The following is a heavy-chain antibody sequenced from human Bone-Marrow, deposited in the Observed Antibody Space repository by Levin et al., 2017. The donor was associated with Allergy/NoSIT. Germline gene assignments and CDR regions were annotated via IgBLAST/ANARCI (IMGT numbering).Heavy chain of an antibody. CDR3: TRDSHEGYFFEF. Sequence: GGSLRLSCAASGFTFSPYNMNWVRQAPGKGLEWVSYISSSSTVLYYADSVKGRFTISRDNAKNSLYLQMNSLRAEDSAVYYCTRDSHEGYFFEFWGQGTLVTVSS. CDR1: GFTFSPYN. J-gene: IGHJ4*02. V-gene: IGHV3-48*01. CDR2: ISSSSTVL.